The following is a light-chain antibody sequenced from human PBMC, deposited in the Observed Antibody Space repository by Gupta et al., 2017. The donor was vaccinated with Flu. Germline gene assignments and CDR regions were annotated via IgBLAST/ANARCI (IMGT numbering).Light chain of an antibody. Sequence: EIVMTQSPATLSVSPGERATLSCRASQSVSSNLAWYQQKPGQAPRLLIYGASTRATGITARFSGSGAGTEFTLTISSRQSEDFAVYYCQQDNNGPPGSSFGQGTKLEIK. J-gene: IGKJ2*03. CDR3: QQDNNGPPGSS. CDR1: QSVSSN. V-gene: IGKV3-15*01. CDR2: GAS.